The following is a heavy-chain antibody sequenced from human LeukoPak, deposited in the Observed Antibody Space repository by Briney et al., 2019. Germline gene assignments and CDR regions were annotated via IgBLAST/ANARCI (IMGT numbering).Heavy chain of an antibody. CDR3: ATAIAAVGKGWFDP. J-gene: IGHJ5*02. CDR2: TFHTGST. V-gene: IGHV4-59*01. CDR1: GDSTTGYY. D-gene: IGHD6-13*01. Sequence: SETLSLTCTVSGDSTTGYYWSWIRQPPGKGLEWIGYTFHTGSTNYNPSLKSRVTISLDTSNNQFSLKLTSVTSADTAVYHCATAIAAVGKGWFDPGGQGTLVTVSP.